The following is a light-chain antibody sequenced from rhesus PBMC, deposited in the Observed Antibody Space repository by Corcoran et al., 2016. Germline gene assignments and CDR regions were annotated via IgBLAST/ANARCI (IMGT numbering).Light chain of an antibody. V-gene: IGKV1-37*01. CDR2: YAS. CDR3: HRYSSAPLT. Sequence: DIQMTQSPSSLSASVGYTVTITCRASQGISSYLEWYQQKPVKAPKPLIYYASNLESGVPSRCSGSGSGTDFTLTISSLQPEDFATYYCHRYSSAPLTFGGGTKVEIK. CDR1: QGISSY. J-gene: IGKJ4*01.